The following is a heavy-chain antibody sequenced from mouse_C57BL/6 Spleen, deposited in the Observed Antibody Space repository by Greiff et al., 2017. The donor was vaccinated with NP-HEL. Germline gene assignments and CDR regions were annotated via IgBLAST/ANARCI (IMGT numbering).Heavy chain of an antibody. D-gene: IGHD2-5*01. CDR1: GYTFTDYY. CDR2: INPNNGGT. Sequence: VQLQQSGPELVKPGASVKISCKASGYTFTDYYMNWVKQSHGKSLEWIGDINPNNGGTSYNQKFKGKATLTVDKSSSTAYMELRSLTSEDSAVYYCGYSNYGYAMDYWGQGTSVTVSS. CDR3: GYSNYGYAMDY. J-gene: IGHJ4*01. V-gene: IGHV1-26*01.